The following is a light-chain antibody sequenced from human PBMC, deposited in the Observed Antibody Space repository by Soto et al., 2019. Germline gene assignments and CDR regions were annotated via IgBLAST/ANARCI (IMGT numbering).Light chain of an antibody. J-gene: IGKJ1*01. Sequence: EIVLTQSPATLSLSPGERATLSCRASQSVGRYLVWFQQKPGQAPSLLIYDASTRATGIPARFSGSGSGTDFTLTISSLEPEDLALYYCQQRSSWTRTFGRGTKVEIK. V-gene: IGKV3-11*01. CDR3: QQRSSWTRT. CDR1: QSVGRY. CDR2: DAS.